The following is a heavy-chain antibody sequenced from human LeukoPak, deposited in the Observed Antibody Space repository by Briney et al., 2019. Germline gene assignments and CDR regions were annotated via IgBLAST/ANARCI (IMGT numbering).Heavy chain of an antibody. D-gene: IGHD3-10*01. J-gene: IGHJ6*02. V-gene: IGHV3-48*03. Sequence: GGSLRLSCAASGFTFSNYEMNWVRQAPGEGLEWVAYITSSGRIRYYADSVKGRFTISRDNAKNSLYLQMNSLRAEDTAVYYCASTGGYGSGTYDYYYFGMDVWGQGTTVTVSS. CDR2: ITSSGRIR. CDR1: GFTFSNYE. CDR3: ASTGGYGSGTYDYYYFGMDV.